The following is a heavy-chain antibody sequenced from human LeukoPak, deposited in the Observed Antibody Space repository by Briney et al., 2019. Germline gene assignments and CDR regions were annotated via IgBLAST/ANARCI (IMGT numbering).Heavy chain of an antibody. J-gene: IGHJ6*02. Sequence: ASVKVSCKASGYTFTSYDINWVRQATGQGLEWMGWMNPNSGNTGYAQKFQGRVTMTRNTSISTAYMELSSLRSEDTAVYYCARAQSYYYYYGMDVWGQGTTVTVSS. CDR1: GYTFTSYD. CDR3: ARAQSYYYYYGMDV. CDR2: MNPNSGNT. V-gene: IGHV1-8*01.